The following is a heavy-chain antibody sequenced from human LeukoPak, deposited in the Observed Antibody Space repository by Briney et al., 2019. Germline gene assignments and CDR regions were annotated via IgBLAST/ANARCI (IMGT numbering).Heavy chain of an antibody. CDR3: ARDLGSRRVRGVRNTFDY. D-gene: IGHD3-10*01. J-gene: IGHJ4*02. CDR2: ITSSSSTM. CDR1: GFTLSSYS. Sequence: PGGSLRLSCAASGFTLSSYSMNWVRQAPGKGLEWVSYITSSSSTMYYADSVKGRFTISRDNAKNSLYLQMNSLRAEDTAVYYCARDLGSRRVRGVRNTFDYWGQGTLVTVSS. V-gene: IGHV3-48*04.